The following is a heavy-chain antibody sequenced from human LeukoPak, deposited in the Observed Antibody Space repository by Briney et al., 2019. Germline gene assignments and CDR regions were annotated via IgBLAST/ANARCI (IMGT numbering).Heavy chain of an antibody. Sequence: PSETLSLTCTVSGGSISSYYWSWIRQPAGKGLDWIGRIYTSGSTNYNPYLRGRVTISVDKSKNQFSLKLSSVTAADTAVYYCARDPGYDYGDYIQDPFDIWGHGTMVAVSS. CDR2: IYTSGST. CDR3: ARDPGYDYGDYIQDPFDI. D-gene: IGHD4-17*01. V-gene: IGHV4-4*07. J-gene: IGHJ3*02. CDR1: GGSISSYY.